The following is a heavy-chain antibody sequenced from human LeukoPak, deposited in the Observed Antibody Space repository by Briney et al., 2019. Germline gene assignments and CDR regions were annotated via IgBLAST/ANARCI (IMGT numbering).Heavy chain of an antibody. D-gene: IGHD4-11*01. Sequence: GGSLRLSCVASGFNFSKNDMHWVRQTTERGLEWVSAIGVAGDTYYADPVKGRFTISRENGKNSVYLQMNSLRARDTAVYFCAKAFDYNGLRGEGGSFDCWGQGALVTVSS. V-gene: IGHV3-13*01. CDR3: AKAFDYNGLRGEGGSFDC. CDR2: IGVAGDT. CDR1: GFNFSKND. J-gene: IGHJ4*02.